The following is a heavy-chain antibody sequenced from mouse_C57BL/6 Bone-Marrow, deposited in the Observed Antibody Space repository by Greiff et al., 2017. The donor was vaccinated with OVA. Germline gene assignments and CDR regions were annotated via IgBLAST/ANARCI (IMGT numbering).Heavy chain of an antibody. CDR3: VGYSCFDY. V-gene: IGHV2-2*01. D-gene: IGHD2-3*01. CDR1: GFSLTSYG. Sequence: VQRVESGPGLVQPSQTLSITCTASGFSLTSYGVHWVRQSPGKGLEWLGIIRSGGSTDNNAAFISRQSISKDNSKSQVFFKMDSLQAYDTARDYCVGYSCFDYWGQGTLVTVSA. CDR2: IRSGGST. J-gene: IGHJ3*01.